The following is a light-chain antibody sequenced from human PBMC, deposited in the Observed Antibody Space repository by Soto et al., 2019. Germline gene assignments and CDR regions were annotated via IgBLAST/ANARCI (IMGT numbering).Light chain of an antibody. CDR2: WAS. CDR1: QSLLYNVNNKNY. V-gene: IGKV4-1*01. CDR3: QQYYDTPWT. J-gene: IGKJ1*01. Sequence: DIVMTESPDSLAVSLGERATIKCKSSQSLLYNVNNKNYLGWYQQKAGQPPKLLLYWASYRESGVPDRFSGSGSGTDFALTISSLQAEDVAVYYCQQYYDTPWTFGQGTKVDIK.